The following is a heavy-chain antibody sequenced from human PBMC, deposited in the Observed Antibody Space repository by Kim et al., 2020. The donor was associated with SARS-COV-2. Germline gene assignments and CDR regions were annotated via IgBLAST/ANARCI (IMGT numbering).Heavy chain of an antibody. Sequence: SETLSLTCTVSGGSISTASYYWGWIRQPPGKGLEWIANIYFSGSTYYNPSLKSRVTISVDTSKNQFSLKMNSVTAADTAVYYCGKGLHNWCFDSWGQGNLVTVSS. CDR1: GGSISTASYY. CDR3: GKGLHNWCFDS. D-gene: IGHD1-1*01. CDR2: IYFSGST. J-gene: IGHJ5*01. V-gene: IGHV4-39*01.